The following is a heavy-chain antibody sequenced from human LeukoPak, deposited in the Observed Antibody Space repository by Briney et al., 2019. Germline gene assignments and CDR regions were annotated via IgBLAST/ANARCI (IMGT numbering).Heavy chain of an antibody. CDR2: IIPIFGTA. J-gene: IGHJ5*02. CDR3: ARDVVRGVIQSNWFDP. D-gene: IGHD3-10*01. V-gene: IGHV1-69*13. CDR1: GCTFSSYA. Sequence: SVKVSCKASGCTFSSYAISWVRQAPGQGLEWMGGIIPIFGTANYAQKFQGRVTITADASTSTAYMELSSLRSEDTAVYYCARDVVRGVIQSNWFDPWGQGTLVTVSS.